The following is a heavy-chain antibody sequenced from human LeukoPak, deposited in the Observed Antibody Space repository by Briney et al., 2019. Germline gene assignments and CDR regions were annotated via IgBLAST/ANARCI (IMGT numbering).Heavy chain of an antibody. CDR3: ASPDLSP. J-gene: IGHJ5*02. V-gene: IGHV3-30-3*01. CDR1: GFTFSSYA. Sequence: GGSLRLSCAASGFTFSSYAMHWVRQAPGKGLEWVAVMSYDGSNKYYADSVKGRFTISRDNSKNTLYLQMNSLRADDTAVYSCASPDLSPWGQGTLVTVSS. CDR2: MSYDGSNK.